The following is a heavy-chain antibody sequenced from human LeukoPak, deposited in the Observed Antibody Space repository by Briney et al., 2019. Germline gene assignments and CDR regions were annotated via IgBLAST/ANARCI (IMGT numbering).Heavy chain of an antibody. Sequence: KPSETLSLTCSVSGASISSGSNYWGWIRQPPGKTLEWIGSIYSSGSTYYNPSLKSRVIIIIDTPKNHFSLTLSSVTAADTAVYYCAREMVYAGWYFDLWGRGTLVTVSS. J-gene: IGHJ2*01. D-gene: IGHD2-8*01. CDR3: AREMVYAGWYFDL. V-gene: IGHV4-39*07. CDR1: GASISSGSNY. CDR2: IYSSGST.